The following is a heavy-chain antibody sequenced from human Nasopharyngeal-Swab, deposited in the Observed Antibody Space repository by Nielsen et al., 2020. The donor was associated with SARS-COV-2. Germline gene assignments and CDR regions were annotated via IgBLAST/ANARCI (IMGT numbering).Heavy chain of an antibody. CDR1: GFTFSSYW. V-gene: IGHV3-74*01. Sequence: GGSLRLSCAASGFTFSSYWMHWVRQAPGKGLVWVSRINSDGSSTSYADSVKGRFTISRDNAKNTLYLQMNSLRAEDTAVYYCARDKVVVVPAAIYYCGMDVWGQGTTVTVSS. CDR2: INSDGSST. D-gene: IGHD2-2*01. CDR3: ARDKVVVVPAAIYYCGMDV. J-gene: IGHJ6*02.